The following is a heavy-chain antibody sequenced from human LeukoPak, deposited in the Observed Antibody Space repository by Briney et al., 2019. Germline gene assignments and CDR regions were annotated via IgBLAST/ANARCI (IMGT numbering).Heavy chain of an antibody. Sequence: ASVKVSCKASGYTFTGYYMHWVRQAPGQGLEWMGWINPSSGGTNYAQKFQGRVTMTRDTSISTAYMELSRLRSDDTAVYYCARGRDGDYSIDYWGQGTLVTVSS. D-gene: IGHD4-11*01. J-gene: IGHJ4*02. V-gene: IGHV1-2*02. CDR1: GYTFTGYY. CDR3: ARGRDGDYSIDY. CDR2: INPSSGGT.